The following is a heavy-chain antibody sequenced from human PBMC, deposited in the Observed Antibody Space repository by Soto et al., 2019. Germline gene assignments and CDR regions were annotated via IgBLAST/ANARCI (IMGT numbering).Heavy chain of an antibody. J-gene: IGHJ5*02. CDR2: ISSSSYI. V-gene: IGHV3-21*01. Sequence: GGSLRLSCAASGFTFSSYSMNWVRQAPGKGLEWVSSISSSSYIYYADSVKGRFTISRDNVKNSLYLQMNSLRAEDTAVYYCARVDNTAMAPWGQGTLVTVSS. CDR1: GFTFSSYS. D-gene: IGHD5-18*01. CDR3: ARVDNTAMAP.